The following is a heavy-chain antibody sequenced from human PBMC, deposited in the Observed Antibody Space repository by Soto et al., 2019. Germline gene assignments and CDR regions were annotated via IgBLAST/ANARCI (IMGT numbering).Heavy chain of an antibody. V-gene: IGHV3-7*03. CDR1: GITFSPSS. CDR3: MTDRGYLIFDY. Sequence: GGSLSLSCVVSGITFSPSSLNWVREAAGKRLDGVANIKEAGSAECYVASVQGRSTISRDNAKNSLYLQMNSLRAEDTAMYYCMTDRGYLIFDYWGRGTLVTVSS. J-gene: IGHJ4*02. CDR2: IKEAGSAE. D-gene: IGHD3-22*01.